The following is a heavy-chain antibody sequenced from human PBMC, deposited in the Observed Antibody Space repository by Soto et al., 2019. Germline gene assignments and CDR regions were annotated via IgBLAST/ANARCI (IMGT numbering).Heavy chain of an antibody. Sequence: DVQLVASGGGLVQPGESLRLSCAASGFAFSTYWMSWVRQTPDKGLEWVANINQDGNEKNYLDSVGGRFTISRDNAKNSVYLEMFSLRAEDTALYFCARDLGSSWRPYDYWGQGTLVTVSS. CDR3: ARDLGSSWRPYDY. V-gene: IGHV3-7*01. CDR1: GFAFSTYW. J-gene: IGHJ4*02. CDR2: INQDGNEK. D-gene: IGHD6-13*01.